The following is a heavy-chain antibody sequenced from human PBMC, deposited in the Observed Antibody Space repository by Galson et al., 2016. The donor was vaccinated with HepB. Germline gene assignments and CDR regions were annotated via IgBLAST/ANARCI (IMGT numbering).Heavy chain of an antibody. J-gene: IGHJ4*02. Sequence: SLRLSCAASGFTFTNAWMTWVRQAPGRRLEWVSYIDSGSATILYADSVKGRFTISRDNARNSLYLQMSSLRVEDTAVYYCVRESPGVISYGSVDYWGQGTLVTVSS. CDR1: GFTFTNAW. D-gene: IGHD5-18*01. CDR3: VRESPGVISYGSVDY. V-gene: IGHV3-48*04. CDR2: IDSGSATI.